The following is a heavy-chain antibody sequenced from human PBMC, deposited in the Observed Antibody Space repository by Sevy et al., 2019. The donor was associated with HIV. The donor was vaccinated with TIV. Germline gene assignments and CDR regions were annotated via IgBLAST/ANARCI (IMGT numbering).Heavy chain of an antibody. V-gene: IGHV3-30-3*01. J-gene: IGHJ6*02. CDR1: GFTFSSYA. CDR3: ARATYYDILTGYYRDIYYYYYYGMDV. CDR2: ISYDGSNK. Sequence: GGSLRLSCAASGFTFSSYAMHWVRQAPGKGLEWVAVISYDGSNKYYGDSVKGRLTISRDNSKNTLYLQMNSLRAEDTAVYYCARATYYDILTGYYRDIYYYYYYGMDVWGQGTTVTVSS. D-gene: IGHD3-9*01.